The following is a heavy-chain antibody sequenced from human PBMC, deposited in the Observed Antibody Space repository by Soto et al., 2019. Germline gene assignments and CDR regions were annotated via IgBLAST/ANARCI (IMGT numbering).Heavy chain of an antibody. J-gene: IGHJ6*02. CDR2: IYYSGST. D-gene: IGHD3-3*01. Sequence: SETLSLTCTVSGGSVSSGSYYWSWIRQPPGKGLEWIGYIYYSGSTNYNPSLKSRVTISVDTSKNQFSLKLSSVTAADTAVYYCARDPGPYYDFWSGHYYYYGMDVWGQGTTVTVSS. V-gene: IGHV4-61*01. CDR3: ARDPGPYYDFWSGHYYYYGMDV. CDR1: GGSVSSGSYY.